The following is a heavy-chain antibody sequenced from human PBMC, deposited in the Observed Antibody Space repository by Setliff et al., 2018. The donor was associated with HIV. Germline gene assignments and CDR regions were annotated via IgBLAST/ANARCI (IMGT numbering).Heavy chain of an antibody. CDR1: GGTFNNYV. J-gene: IGHJ3*02. CDR3: ARGGGGYYYVGAVDI. V-gene: IGHV1-69*11. Sequence: SVKVSCKAAGGTFNNYVFSWVRKAPGRGLEWIGTIIPILDTTNYAQKFQDRVTITTDESTSTAYMELSSLRSEDTAVYYCARGGGGYYYVGAVDIWGQGTVVTVSS. D-gene: IGHD3-22*01. CDR2: IIPILDTT.